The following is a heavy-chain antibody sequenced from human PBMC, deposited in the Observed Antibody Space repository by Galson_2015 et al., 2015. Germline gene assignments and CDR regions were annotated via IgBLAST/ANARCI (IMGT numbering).Heavy chain of an antibody. V-gene: IGHV3-30-3*01. D-gene: IGHD5-18*01. J-gene: IGHJ3*01. Sequence: SLRLSCATSGFNFNVHAMHWVRQAPGKGLEWVAIISNYGDNKDYAESVRGRFTISRDNSKSILFLHMNSLRTEDTGVYYCASLRAMVTHDAFDVGGQGAMVAVSS. CDR2: ISNYGDNK. CDR1: GFNFNVHA. CDR3: ASLRAMVTHDAFDV.